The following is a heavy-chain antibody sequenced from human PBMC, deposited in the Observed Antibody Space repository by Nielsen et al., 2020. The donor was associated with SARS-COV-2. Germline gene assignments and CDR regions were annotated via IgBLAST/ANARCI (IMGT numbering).Heavy chain of an antibody. D-gene: IGHD5-18*01. CDR3: ARYITEYTAMVSYYGMDV. CDR1: GFSFDDYA. CDR2: VNWNGGTR. V-gene: IGHV3-20*04. J-gene: IGHJ6*02. Sequence: GKSLKISCAASGFSFDDYAMSWVRQGPGKGLEWVAGVNWNGGTRFYADSVKGRFTISRDNAKNSLYLQMNSLRAEDTALYYCARYITEYTAMVSYYGMDVRGHGTTVTVSS.